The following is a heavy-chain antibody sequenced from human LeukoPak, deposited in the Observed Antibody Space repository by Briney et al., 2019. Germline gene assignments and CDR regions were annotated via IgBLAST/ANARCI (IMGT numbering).Heavy chain of an antibody. CDR2: IYYSGST. D-gene: IGHD3-9*01. J-gene: IGHJ5*02. CDR3: ARDILTGYYSGWFDP. V-gene: IGHV4-59*01. CDR1: GGSISSYY. Sequence: SETLSLTCTVSGGSISSYYWSWIRQPPGKGLEWIGYIYYSGSTNYNPSLKSRVTISVDTSKNQFSLKLSSVTAADTAVYYCARDILTGYYSGWFDPWGQGILVTVSS.